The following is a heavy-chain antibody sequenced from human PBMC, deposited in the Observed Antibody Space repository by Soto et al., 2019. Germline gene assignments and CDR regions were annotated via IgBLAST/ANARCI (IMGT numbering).Heavy chain of an antibody. CDR2: IIPIFGTA. J-gene: IGHJ4*02. V-gene: IGHV1-69*06. CDR3: ARDRDHYYDSSGYFGGSDY. Sequence: QVQLVQSGAEVKKPGSSVKVSCKASGGTFSSYAISWVRQAPGQGLEWMGGIIPIFGTANYAQKFQGRVMITADKSTSTAYMELSSLRSEDTAVYYCARDRDHYYDSSGYFGGSDYWGQGTLVTVSS. D-gene: IGHD3-22*01. CDR1: GGTFSSYA.